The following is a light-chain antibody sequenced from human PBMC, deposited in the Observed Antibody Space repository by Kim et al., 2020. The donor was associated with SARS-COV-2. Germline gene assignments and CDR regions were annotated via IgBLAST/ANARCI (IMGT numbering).Light chain of an antibody. J-gene: IGLJ1*01. V-gene: IGLV3-1*01. Sequence: SVSPGQTASITCSGDKLGDKYACWYQQKPGQSPVLVIYQDTKRPSGIPERFSGSNSGNTATLTISGTQAMDEADYYCQAWDSSTDVFGTGTQVTVL. CDR3: QAWDSSTDV. CDR1: KLGDKY. CDR2: QDT.